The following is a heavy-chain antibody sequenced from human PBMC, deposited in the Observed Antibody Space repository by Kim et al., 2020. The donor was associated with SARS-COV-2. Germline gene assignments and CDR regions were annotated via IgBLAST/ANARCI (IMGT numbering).Heavy chain of an antibody. J-gene: IGHJ3*02. V-gene: IGHV1-2*06. CDR1: GYSFTGYY. CDR2: INPNSGDT. D-gene: IGHD6-19*01. CDR3: ASSIAVADTLAFDI. Sequence: ASVKVSCKASGYSFTGYYIHWVRQAPGQGLEWMVRINPNSGDTNSAQRFQGRVKLTRDTSISTAYMELSSLISDDTAVYYCASSIAVADTLAFDIWGQGT.